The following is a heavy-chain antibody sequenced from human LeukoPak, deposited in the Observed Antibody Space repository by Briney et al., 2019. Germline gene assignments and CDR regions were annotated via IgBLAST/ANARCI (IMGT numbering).Heavy chain of an antibody. CDR3: ARDSGSTDFGY. V-gene: IGHV4-34*01. D-gene: IGHD4-17*01. Sequence: KPSETLSLTCAVSGGSFSGYYWTWIRQPPGKGLEWIGEINHSGSANYNPSLKSRVTISLDTSKNQFSLKLSSVTAADTAVYYCARDSGSTDFGYWGQGTLVTVSS. J-gene: IGHJ4*02. CDR2: INHSGSA. CDR1: GGSFSGYY.